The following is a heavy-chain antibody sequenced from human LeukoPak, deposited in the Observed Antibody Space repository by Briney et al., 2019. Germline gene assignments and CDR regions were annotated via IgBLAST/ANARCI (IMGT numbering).Heavy chain of an antibody. CDR3: AREYSRSVVAGSRPDL. CDR2: MYYRGTT. D-gene: IGHD2-21*01. J-gene: IGHJ4*02. CDR1: GGSISSSSYH. Sequence: PSETLSLTCGVSGGSISSSSYHWGWIRQSPGKGLEWIGSMYYRGTTYENSSLKSRLTPSIDTSNNQFSLKLTSVTAADTAVYFCAREYSRSVVAGSRPDLWGQGLLVTVSS. V-gene: IGHV4-39*02.